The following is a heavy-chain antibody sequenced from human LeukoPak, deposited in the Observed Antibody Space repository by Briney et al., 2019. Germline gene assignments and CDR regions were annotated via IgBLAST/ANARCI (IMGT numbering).Heavy chain of an antibody. J-gene: IGHJ6*02. CDR3: ARLKSGSYYDYYYYGMDV. Sequence: PSETLSLTCTVSGGSISTYYWSWIRQPPGKGLEWIGYIYYSGSTYYNPSLESRVIMSVDTSKNQFSLRLSSVTAADTAVYYCARLKSGSYYDYYYYGMDVWGQGTTVTVSS. CDR2: IYYSGST. D-gene: IGHD1-26*01. V-gene: IGHV4-59*08. CDR1: GGSISTYY.